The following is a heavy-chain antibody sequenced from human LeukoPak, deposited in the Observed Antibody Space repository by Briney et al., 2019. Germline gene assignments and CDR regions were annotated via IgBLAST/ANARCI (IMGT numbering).Heavy chain of an antibody. D-gene: IGHD3-16*01. CDR2: LRGEGET. V-gene: IGHV3-23*01. J-gene: IGHJ4*02. Sequence: GGSLRLSCAASGFTFSNYAMSWVRQPPAGVLEWVSSLRGEGETFYSDFVKGRFSRSRDESRNTVYLQLNNLRVEDTAVYYCAKASWVSSADAVLWGQGTLVTVSS. CDR1: GFTFSNYA. CDR3: AKASWVSSADAVL.